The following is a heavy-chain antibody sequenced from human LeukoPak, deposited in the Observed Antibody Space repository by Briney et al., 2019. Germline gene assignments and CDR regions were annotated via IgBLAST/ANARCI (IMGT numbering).Heavy chain of an antibody. CDR2: IIPIFGTA. CDR1: GGTFSSYA. V-gene: IGHV1-69*05. Sequence: SVKVSCKASGGTFSSYAISWVRQAPGQGLEWMGGIIPIFGTANYAQKFQGRVTITTDESTSTAYMELSSLTSEDTAVYYCARVVSYGSGSYNLDYWGQGTLVTVSS. D-gene: IGHD3-10*01. CDR3: ARVVSYGSGSYNLDY. J-gene: IGHJ4*02.